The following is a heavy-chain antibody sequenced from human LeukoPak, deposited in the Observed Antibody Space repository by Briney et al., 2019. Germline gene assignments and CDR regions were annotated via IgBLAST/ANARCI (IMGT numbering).Heavy chain of an antibody. D-gene: IGHD5-24*01. CDR1: GDSVSSSPYY. Sequence: SETLSPTCSVSGDSVSSSPYYWGWIRQPPGKGLEWIGNTFSTSTLYNASLRSRVTILVDTSKNQFSPKLTSATAADTAIYYCARYKFHNYFDPWGQGTLVVVSS. V-gene: IGHV4-61*01. J-gene: IGHJ5*02. CDR3: ARYKFHNYFDP. CDR2: TFSTST.